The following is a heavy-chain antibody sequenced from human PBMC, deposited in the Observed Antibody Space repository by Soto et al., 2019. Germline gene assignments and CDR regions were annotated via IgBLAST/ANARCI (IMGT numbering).Heavy chain of an antibody. CDR2: IYYSGST. CDR3: ARDLGCDYGDCAFDY. J-gene: IGHJ4*02. D-gene: IGHD4-17*01. V-gene: IGHV4-59*01. Sequence: PSETLSLTCTVSGGSIGSYYWSWIRQPPGKGLEWIGYIYYSGSTNYNPSLKSRVTISVDTSKNQFSLKLSSVTAADTAVYYCARDLGCDYGDCAFDYWGQGTLVTVS. CDR1: GGSIGSYY.